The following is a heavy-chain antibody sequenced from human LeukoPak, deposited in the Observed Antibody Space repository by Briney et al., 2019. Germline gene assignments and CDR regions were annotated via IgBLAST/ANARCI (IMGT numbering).Heavy chain of an antibody. V-gene: IGHV3-48*02. CDR3: ARDQQQLVLDWFDP. CDR2: ISSSSSTI. D-gene: IGHD6-13*01. CDR1: GFTLSTYT. J-gene: IGHJ5*02. Sequence: GGSLRLSCAASGFTLSTYTMNWVRQAPGKGLQWFSYISSSSSTIYYADSVKGRFTISRDNAKNSLYLQMNSLRDEDTAVYYCARDQQQLVLDWFDPWGQGTLVTVSS.